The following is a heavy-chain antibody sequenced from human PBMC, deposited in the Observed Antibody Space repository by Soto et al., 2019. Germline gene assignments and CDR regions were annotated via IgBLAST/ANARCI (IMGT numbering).Heavy chain of an antibody. Sequence: QEQLVESGGGVVQPGRPLRLSCAASEFNFSPYPMHWVRQAPGKGLEWVAVISFDGATKYYADSVKGRFAISRDNSMNTLYLQMNSLRTEDTAVYYCAKDQSASSNSYHAMDVWGPGTTVTVSS. D-gene: IGHD6-6*01. CDR2: ISFDGATK. J-gene: IGHJ6*02. CDR3: AKDQSASSNSYHAMDV. CDR1: EFNFSPYP. V-gene: IGHV3-30*09.